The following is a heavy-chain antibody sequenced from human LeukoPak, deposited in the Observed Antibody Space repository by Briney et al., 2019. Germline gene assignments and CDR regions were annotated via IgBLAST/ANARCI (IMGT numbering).Heavy chain of an antibody. Sequence: ASVKVSCKASGYTFTSYDINWVRQATGQGLEWMGWMNPNSGNTGYAQKFQGRVTMTRNTSISTAYMELGSLRSEDTAVYYCARPYDSSGYYYSDAFDIWGQGTMVTVSS. CDR2: MNPNSGNT. D-gene: IGHD3-22*01. CDR3: ARPYDSSGYYYSDAFDI. J-gene: IGHJ3*02. CDR1: GYTFTSYD. V-gene: IGHV1-8*01.